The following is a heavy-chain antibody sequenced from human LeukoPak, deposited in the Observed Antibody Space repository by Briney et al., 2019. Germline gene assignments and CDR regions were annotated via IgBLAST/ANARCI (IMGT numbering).Heavy chain of an antibody. CDR1: GGSMSSSRYY. CDR2: MSYGGST. D-gene: IGHD1-26*01. CDR3: ARLSIAGATYWYFDL. J-gene: IGHJ2*01. Sequence: SETLSLTCTVSGGSMSSSRYYWSWIRQPPGKGLEWIGSMSYGGSTYYNLSLRSRVDISEDTSKNQFSLKVNSVTAADTAIYYCARLSIAGATYWYFDLWGRGTLVTVSS. V-gene: IGHV4-39*01.